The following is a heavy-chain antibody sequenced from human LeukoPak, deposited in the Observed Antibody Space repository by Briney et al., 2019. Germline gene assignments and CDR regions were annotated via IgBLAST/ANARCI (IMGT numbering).Heavy chain of an antibody. Sequence: SETLSLTCTVSGGSIGSYYWSWIRQPAGKGLEWIGRSYTTGSTNYNPSLKSRVTISVDTSKNQFSLKLSSVTAADTAVYYCATLKMTTAVWGQGTLVTVSS. CDR2: SYTTGST. V-gene: IGHV4-4*07. CDR3: ATLKMTTAV. D-gene: IGHD4-23*01. J-gene: IGHJ4*02. CDR1: GGSIGSYY.